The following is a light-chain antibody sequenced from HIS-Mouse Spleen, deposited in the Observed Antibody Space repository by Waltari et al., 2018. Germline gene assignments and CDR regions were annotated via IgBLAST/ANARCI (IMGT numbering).Light chain of an antibody. CDR1: ALPKKY. Sequence: SYELTQPPSVSVSPGQTARITCSGDALPKKYAYWQQQKSGQAPVLVIYEDSKRPSGIPEGFSGSSSGTMATLTISGAQVEDEADYYCYSTDSSGNHRVFGGGTKLTVL. J-gene: IGLJ2*01. CDR3: YSTDSSGNHRV. CDR2: EDS. V-gene: IGLV3-10*01.